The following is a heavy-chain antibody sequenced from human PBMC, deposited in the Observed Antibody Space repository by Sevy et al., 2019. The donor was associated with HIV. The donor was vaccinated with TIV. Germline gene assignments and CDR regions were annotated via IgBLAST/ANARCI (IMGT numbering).Heavy chain of an antibody. CDR3: ARAAASVTTVTHFDY. J-gene: IGHJ4*02. CDR2: IYHSGNT. Sequence: SETLSLTCAVSGGSISSGGYSWSWIRQPPGKGLEWIGYIYHSGNTYYNPSLKSRVTISVDRSKNQFSLKLSAVTAADTAVCCCARAAASVTTVTHFDYWGQGTLVTVSS. CDR1: GGSISSGGYS. V-gene: IGHV4-30-2*01. D-gene: IGHD4-17*01.